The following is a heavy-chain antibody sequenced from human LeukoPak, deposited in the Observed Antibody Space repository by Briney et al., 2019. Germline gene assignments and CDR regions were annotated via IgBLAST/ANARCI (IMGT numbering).Heavy chain of an antibody. CDR3: AKGFWDIVVVPAANYYGMDV. J-gene: IGHJ6*02. Sequence: GGSLRLSCAASGFTFSSYSMNWVRQAPGKGLEWVSSISSSSSYIYDADSVKGRFTISRGNSKNTLYLQMNSLRAEDTAVYYCAKGFWDIVVVPAANYYGMDVWGQGTTVTVSS. CDR2: ISSSSSYI. D-gene: IGHD2-2*01. CDR1: GFTFSSYS. V-gene: IGHV3-21*04.